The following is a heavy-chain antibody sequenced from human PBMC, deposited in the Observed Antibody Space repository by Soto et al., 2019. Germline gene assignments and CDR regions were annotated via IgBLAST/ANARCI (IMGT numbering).Heavy chain of an antibody. Sequence: GGSLRLSCAASGFTFSSYGMHWVRQAPGKGLEWVAVISYDGSNKYYADSVKGRFTISRDNSKNTLYLQMNSLRAEDTAVYYCAKSLVFKVVSYYYYMDVWGKGTTVTVSS. D-gene: IGHD2-15*01. J-gene: IGHJ6*03. CDR2: ISYDGSNK. V-gene: IGHV3-30*18. CDR3: AKSLVFKVVSYYYYMDV. CDR1: GFTFSSYG.